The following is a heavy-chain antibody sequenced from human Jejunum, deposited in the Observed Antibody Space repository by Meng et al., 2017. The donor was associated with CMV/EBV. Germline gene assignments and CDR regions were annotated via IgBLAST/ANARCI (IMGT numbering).Heavy chain of an antibody. CDR3: ARDLEYHFAPSGY. J-gene: IGHJ4*02. Sequence: GVKYSEGQVTAHRTAFGKMVPSGGISRVRPTPGQGLEWIGCIPAHDGTTNYALKLQGRFTMTTDTSTSTAYMELRSLRSDDTAVYYCARDLEYHFAPSGYWSQGTLVTVSS. V-gene: IGHV1-18*01. D-gene: IGHD3-3*01. CDR1: GKMVPSGG. CDR2: IPAHDGTT.